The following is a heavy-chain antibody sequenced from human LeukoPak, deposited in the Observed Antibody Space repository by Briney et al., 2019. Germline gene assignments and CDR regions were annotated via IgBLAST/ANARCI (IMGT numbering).Heavy chain of an antibody. CDR1: GYTFTSYG. J-gene: IGHJ3*02. CDR2: ISAYNGNT. D-gene: IGHD2-2*01. Sequence: GASVKVSCKASGYTFTSYGISWVRQAPGQGLEWMGWISAYNGNTNYAQKLQGRVTMTTDTSTSTAYMELSSLRSEDTAVYYCARLIVILPAATDAFDIWGQGTMVTVSS. V-gene: IGHV1-18*01. CDR3: ARLIVILPAATDAFDI.